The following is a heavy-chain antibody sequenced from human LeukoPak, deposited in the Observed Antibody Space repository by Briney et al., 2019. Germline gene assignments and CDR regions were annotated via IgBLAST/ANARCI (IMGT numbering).Heavy chain of an antibody. CDR1: GYTFTSYD. CDR3: ARIGVGATTSEVDY. D-gene: IGHD1-26*01. Sequence: APVKVSCKASGYTFTSYDINWVRQATGQGLEWMGWMNPNSGNTGYAQKFQGRVTMTRDTSISTAYMELSRLRSDDTAVYYCARIGVGATTSEVDYWGQGTLVTVSS. V-gene: IGHV1-8*02. J-gene: IGHJ4*02. CDR2: MNPNSGNT.